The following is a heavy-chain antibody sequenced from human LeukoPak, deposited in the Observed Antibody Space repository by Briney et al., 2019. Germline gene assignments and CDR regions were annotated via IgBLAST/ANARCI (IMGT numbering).Heavy chain of an antibody. Sequence: GGSLRLSCVASGFTFREYGFHWVRQAPGKGLEWVAVMWNDGITGKYADSVRGRFSVSRDNSKNTVYLQMDSLRADDTSVYYCARDGSGWSGDYWGQGTLVTVSS. CDR1: GFTFREYG. CDR3: ARDGSGWSGDY. J-gene: IGHJ4*02. CDR2: MWNDGITG. V-gene: IGHV3-33*01. D-gene: IGHD6-19*01.